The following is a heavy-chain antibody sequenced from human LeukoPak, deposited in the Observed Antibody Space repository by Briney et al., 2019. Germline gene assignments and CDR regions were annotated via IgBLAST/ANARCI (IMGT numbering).Heavy chain of an antibody. CDR1: GGSISSYY. CDR2: IYYSGST. J-gene: IGHJ4*02. Sequence: PSETLSLTCTVSGGSISSYYWSWIRQPPGKGLEWIGSIYYSGSTYYNPSLKSRVTISVDTSKNQFSLKLSSVTAADTAVYYCARDGIQLWSFDYWGQGTLVTVSS. V-gene: IGHV4-59*12. D-gene: IGHD5-18*01. CDR3: ARDGIQLWSFDY.